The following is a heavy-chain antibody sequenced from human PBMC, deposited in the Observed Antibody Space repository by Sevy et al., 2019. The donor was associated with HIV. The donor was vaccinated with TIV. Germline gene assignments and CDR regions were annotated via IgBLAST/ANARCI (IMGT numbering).Heavy chain of an antibody. D-gene: IGHD3-22*01. CDR3: ARKYDSSGYFDC. Sequence: GGSLRLSCAASGFTFTNYAMNWVRQAPGNGLEWVSGISGSGGSGYKAHYADSVKGRLTISRDDSKNSLYLQMNSLRAEDTALYYCARKYDSSGYFDCWGQGTLVTVSS. J-gene: IGHJ4*02. V-gene: IGHV3-23*01. CDR2: ISGSGGSGYKA. CDR1: GFTFTNYA.